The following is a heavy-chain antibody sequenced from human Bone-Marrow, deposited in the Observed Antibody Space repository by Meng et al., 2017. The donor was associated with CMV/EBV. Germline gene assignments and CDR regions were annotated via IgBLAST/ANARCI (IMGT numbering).Heavy chain of an antibody. J-gene: IGHJ6*02. Sequence: GESLKISCAASGFTFSSYSMNWVRQAPGKGLEWVSSISSSSSYIYYADSVKGRFTISRDNAKNSLYLQMNSLRAEDTAVYYCARDTAGSRYDFWSGYYGLSDYYYGMDVCGQGTTVTVSS. D-gene: IGHD3-3*01. CDR2: ISSSSSYI. CDR1: GFTFSSYS. CDR3: ARDTAGSRYDFWSGYYGLSDYYYGMDV. V-gene: IGHV3-21*01.